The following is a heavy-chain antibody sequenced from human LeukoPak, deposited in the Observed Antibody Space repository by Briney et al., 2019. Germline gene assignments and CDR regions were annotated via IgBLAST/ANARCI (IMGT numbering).Heavy chain of an antibody. V-gene: IGHV1-18*01. Sequence: ASVKVSCKASGYTFTSYGISWVRQAPGQGLEWMGWISTYNGNTNYAQKLQSRVTMTTDTSTSTAYMELRSLRSDDTAVYYCARDLFVRTRIAAAGRYFQHWGQGTLVTVSS. CDR2: ISTYNGNT. CDR1: GYTFTSYG. D-gene: IGHD6-13*01. J-gene: IGHJ1*01. CDR3: ARDLFVRTRIAAAGRYFQH.